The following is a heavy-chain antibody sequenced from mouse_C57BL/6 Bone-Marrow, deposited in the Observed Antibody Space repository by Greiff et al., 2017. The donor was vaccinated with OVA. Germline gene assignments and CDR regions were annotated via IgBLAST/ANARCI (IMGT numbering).Heavy chain of an antibody. CDR1: GYSFTSGYV. Sequence: EVQLQESGPGMVKPSQSLSLTCTVTGYSFTSGYVCHCLRHLPGNKLEWMGNISYSGSTNYNPSLKSRISITHDTSKNHFFLKLNSVTTEDTATYYCAREGLHYFAMDYWGQGTSVTVSS. V-gene: IGHV3-1*01. D-gene: IGHD2-1*01. J-gene: IGHJ4*01. CDR3: AREGLHYFAMDY. CDR2: ISYSGST.